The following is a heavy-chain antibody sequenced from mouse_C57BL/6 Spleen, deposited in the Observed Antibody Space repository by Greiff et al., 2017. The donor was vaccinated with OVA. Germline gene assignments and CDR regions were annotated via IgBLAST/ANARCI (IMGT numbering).Heavy chain of an antibody. D-gene: IGHD2-1*01. V-gene: IGHV1-42*01. CDR1: GYSFTGYY. Sequence: EVQLQQSGPELVKPGASVKISCKASGYSFTGYYMNWVKQSPEKSLEWIGEINPSTGGTTYNQKFKAKATLTVDKSSSTAYMQLKSLTSEDSAVYYCASGDGNIDYWGQGTTLTVSA. CDR3: ASGDGNIDY. J-gene: IGHJ2*01. CDR2: INPSTGGT.